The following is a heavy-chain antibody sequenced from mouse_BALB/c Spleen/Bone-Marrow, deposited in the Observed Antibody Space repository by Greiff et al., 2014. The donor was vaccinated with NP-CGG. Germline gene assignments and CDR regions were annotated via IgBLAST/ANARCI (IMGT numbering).Heavy chain of an antibody. Sequence: QVQLQQSGAELVRPGSSVKISCKASSYAFSTYWMNWVKQRPGQGLEWIGQVSPGDGDTNYNGKFRGKATLTADKSSSTAYIQLSSLTSEDSAVYFCARVYYGNLDHWGQGTTLTVSS. D-gene: IGHD2-1*01. J-gene: IGHJ2*01. CDR3: ARVYYGNLDH. CDR1: SYAFSTYW. CDR2: VSPGDGDT. V-gene: IGHV1-80*01.